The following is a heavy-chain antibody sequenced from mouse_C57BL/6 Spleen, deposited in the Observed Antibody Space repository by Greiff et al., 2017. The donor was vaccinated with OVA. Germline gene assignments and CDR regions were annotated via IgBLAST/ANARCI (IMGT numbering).Heavy chain of an antibody. CDR3: ASSWTRDYFDC. V-gene: IGHV1-69*01. Sequence: VQLQQPGAELVMPGASVKLSCKASGYTFTSYWMHWVKQRPGQGLEWIGEIDPSDSYTNYNQKFKGKSTLTVDKSSSTAYMQLSRLTSEDSAVYYCASSWTRDYFDCWGQGTTLTVAS. CDR1: GYTFTSYW. CDR2: IDPSDSYT. J-gene: IGHJ2*01.